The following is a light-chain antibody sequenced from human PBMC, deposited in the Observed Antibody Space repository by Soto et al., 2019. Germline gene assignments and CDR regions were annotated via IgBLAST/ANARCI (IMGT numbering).Light chain of an antibody. CDR1: QSVSSY. Sequence: EIVLTQSPDTLSLSPWERAILSCRASQSVSSYLVWYQQKPGQAPRLVIYDASNRATGIPTRFSGSGSGTEFTLTISSLQSEDFAIYYCQQYNNWPPITFGQGTRLEIK. J-gene: IGKJ5*01. CDR2: DAS. V-gene: IGKV3-11*01. CDR3: QQYNNWPPIT.